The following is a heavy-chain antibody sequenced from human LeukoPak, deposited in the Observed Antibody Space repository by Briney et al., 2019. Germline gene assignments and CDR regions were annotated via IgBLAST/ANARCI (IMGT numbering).Heavy chain of an antibody. CDR1: GGSISSYY. CDR3: ARDKWLRVGNWFDP. J-gene: IGHJ5*02. Sequence: SETLSLTCTVSGGSISSYYRSWIRQPAGKGLEWIGRIYTSGSTNYNPSLKSRVTMSVDTSKNQFSLKLSSVTAADTAVYYCARDKWLRVGNWFDPWGQGTLVTVSS. CDR2: IYTSGST. D-gene: IGHD5-12*01. V-gene: IGHV4-4*07.